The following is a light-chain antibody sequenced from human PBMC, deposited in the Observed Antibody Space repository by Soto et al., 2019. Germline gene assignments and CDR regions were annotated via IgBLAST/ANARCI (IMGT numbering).Light chain of an antibody. Sequence: QSVLTQPRSVSGSPGQSVTISCTGTNSDVGTYNYVSWYQQHPGKAPKLIIYDVTKRPSGVPDRFSGSKSGNTASLIISGLQAADKAEYYCCCCSYAGSSSFRVLFGGGTKVTVL. V-gene: IGLV2-11*01. J-gene: IGLJ2*01. CDR2: DVT. CDR1: NSDVGTYNY. CDR3: CSYAGSSSFRVL.